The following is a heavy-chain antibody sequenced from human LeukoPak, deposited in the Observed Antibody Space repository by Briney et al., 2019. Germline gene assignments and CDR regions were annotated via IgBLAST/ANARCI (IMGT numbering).Heavy chain of an antibody. CDR2: IYYSGST. J-gene: IGHJ4*02. CDR1: GGSISSSSYY. V-gene: IGHV4-39*01. CDR3: ARRTTNWSPFDY. Sequence: SETLSLTCTVSGGSISSSSYYWGWIRQPPGKGLEWIGSIYYSGSTYYNPSLKSRVTISVDTSKNQFSLKLSSVTAADTAVYYCARRTTNWSPFDYWGQGTLVTVSS. D-gene: IGHD1-1*01.